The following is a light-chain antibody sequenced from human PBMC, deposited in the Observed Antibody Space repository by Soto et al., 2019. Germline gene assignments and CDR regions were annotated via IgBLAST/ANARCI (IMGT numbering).Light chain of an antibody. Sequence: DIQVTQSPSSVSASVGDRVTITCRASQDISSWLAWYQQKPGKAPKLLIYDASNLETGVPSRFSGSGSGTDFTFTISSLQPEDIATYYCQQYDNLPLTFGGGTKVEIK. CDR3: QQYDNLPLT. CDR1: QDISSW. J-gene: IGKJ4*01. CDR2: DAS. V-gene: IGKV1-33*01.